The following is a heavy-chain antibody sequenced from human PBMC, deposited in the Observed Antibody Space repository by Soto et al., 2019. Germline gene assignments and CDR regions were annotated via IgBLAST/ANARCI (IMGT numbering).Heavy chain of an antibody. Sequence: QVQLVQSGAEVKKPGASVNVSCKASGYVFTNYFMHWVRQAPGQGLEWMGIINPNGGGTSYAQKFEGRVTMTRDSATSTVYMDLSSLRAEDTALYFCAREVCSNSWSYYYGMDVWGQGTSVTVSS. J-gene: IGHJ6*02. CDR3: AREVCSNSWSYYYGMDV. V-gene: IGHV1-46*01. CDR2: INPNGGGT. CDR1: GYVFTNYF. D-gene: IGHD6-13*01.